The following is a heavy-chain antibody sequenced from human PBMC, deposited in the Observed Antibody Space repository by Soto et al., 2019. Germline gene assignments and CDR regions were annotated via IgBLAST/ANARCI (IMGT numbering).Heavy chain of an antibody. CDR1: GFTFSTYS. CDR2: ISDNSSVI. Sequence: LRLSCAASGFTFSTYSINWVRQAPGKGLEWISYISDNSSVIYYADAVKSRFTISRDNAKNSLYLQMNSLRDEDTAVYYCARDRDAYCSKGICSGPYFDYWGQGTLVTVSS. V-gene: IGHV3-48*02. CDR3: ARDRDAYCSKGICSGPYFDY. J-gene: IGHJ4*02. D-gene: IGHD2-8*01.